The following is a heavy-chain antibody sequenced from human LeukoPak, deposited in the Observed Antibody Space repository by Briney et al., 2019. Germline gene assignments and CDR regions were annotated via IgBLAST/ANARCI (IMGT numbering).Heavy chain of an antibody. CDR3: ARGSDSKSTYFDH. CDR2: IYYSGST. V-gene: IGHV4-59*01. D-gene: IGHD5-12*01. Sequence: SETLSLSCTVSDGSISNYYWNWIRQPPGKGLEWIGYIYYSGSTNYNPSLKSRFTISVDPSKNQFSLRLRSVTAADTAVYYCARGSDSKSTYFDHWGQGTLVTVSS. CDR1: DGSISNYY. J-gene: IGHJ4*02.